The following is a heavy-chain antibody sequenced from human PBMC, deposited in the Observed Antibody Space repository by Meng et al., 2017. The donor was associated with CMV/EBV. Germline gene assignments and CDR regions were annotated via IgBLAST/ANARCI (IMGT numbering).Heavy chain of an antibody. J-gene: IGHJ4*02. CDR1: GFTFSSYS. V-gene: IGHV3-30*02. CDR3: ATYWSADY. CDR2: IRYDGSNK. D-gene: IGHD1-1*01. Sequence: GESLKISCAASGFTFSSYSMNWVRQAPGKGLEWVAFIRYDGSNKYYADSVKGRFTISRDNSKNTLFLQMNSLRAEDTAMYYCATYWSADYWGQGTLVTVSS.